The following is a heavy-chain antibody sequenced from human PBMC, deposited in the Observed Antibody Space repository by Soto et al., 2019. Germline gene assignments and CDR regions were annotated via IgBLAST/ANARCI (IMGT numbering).Heavy chain of an antibody. V-gene: IGHV4-31*03. D-gene: IGHD2-21*02. CDR2: IYYSGST. CDR3: ARFCGGDCYLPRDFDY. CDR1: GGSISSGGYY. J-gene: IGHJ4*02. Sequence: SETLSLTCTVSGGSISSGGYYWSWTRQHPGKGLEWIGYIYYSGSTYYNPSLKSRVTISVDTSKNQFSLKLSSVTAADTAVYYCARFCGGDCYLPRDFDYWGQGTRVTVSS.